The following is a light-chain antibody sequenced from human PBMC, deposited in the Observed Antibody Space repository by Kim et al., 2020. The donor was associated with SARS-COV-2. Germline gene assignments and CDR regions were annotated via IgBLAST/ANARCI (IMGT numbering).Light chain of an antibody. CDR1: SGHSNYA. CDR2: VNTDGSH. Sequence: QLVLTQSPSASASLGASVTLTCTLSSGHSNYAIAWHQQQPEKGPRYLMKVNTDGSHNKGDGIPDRFSGSSSGAERYLTISSLQSEDQADYYCQTWVTGTWVFGGGTKLTVL. V-gene: IGLV4-69*01. CDR3: QTWVTGTWV. J-gene: IGLJ3*02.